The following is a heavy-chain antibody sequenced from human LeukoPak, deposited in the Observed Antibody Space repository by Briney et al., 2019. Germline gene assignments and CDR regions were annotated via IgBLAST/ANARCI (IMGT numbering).Heavy chain of an antibody. V-gene: IGHV4-59*01. CDR1: GGSISTYY. CDR3: ARDGTSGFDC. Sequence: SETLSLTCTVSGGSISTYYWTWIRQPPGKGLEWIGYIYYSGNTNYNPSLKSRVTISVDTSNNQFSLNLHSVTAADTAIYYCARDGTSGFDCWVPGILVTVSS. D-gene: IGHD1-1*01. CDR2: IYYSGNT. J-gene: IGHJ4*02.